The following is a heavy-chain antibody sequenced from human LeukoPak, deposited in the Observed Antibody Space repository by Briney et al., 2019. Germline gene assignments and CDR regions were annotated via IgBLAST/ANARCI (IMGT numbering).Heavy chain of an antibody. D-gene: IGHD4-17*01. Sequence: PSETLSPTCTVAGASIGSTYWSWARRPQGRGWGWMGYIYCSRSTNYDPSLKSRVTISVDTSKNQFSLKLSSGTAADTAVYYWARDSKEYGEDYFDYWGQGTLVTVSA. CDR1: GASIGSTY. V-gene: IGHV4-59*01. J-gene: IGHJ4*02. CDR3: ARDSKEYGEDYFDY. CDR2: IYCSRST.